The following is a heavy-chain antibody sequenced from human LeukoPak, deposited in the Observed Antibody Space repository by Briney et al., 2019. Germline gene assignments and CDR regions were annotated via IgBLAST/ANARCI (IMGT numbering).Heavy chain of an antibody. V-gene: IGHV3-23*01. CDR1: GFTLSSYA. CDR2: ISGSGGST. CDR3: AKERGYCSSTSCYAPSYGMDV. Sequence: GGSLRLSCAASGFTLSSYAMSWVRQAPGKGLEWVSAISGSGGSTYYADSVKGRFTISRDNSKNTLYLQMNSLRAEDTAVYYCAKERGYCSSTSCYAPSYGMDVWGQGTTVTVSS. J-gene: IGHJ6*02. D-gene: IGHD2-2*01.